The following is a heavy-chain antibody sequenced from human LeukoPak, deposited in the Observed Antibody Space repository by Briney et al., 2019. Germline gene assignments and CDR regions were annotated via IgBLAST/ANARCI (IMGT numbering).Heavy chain of an antibody. D-gene: IGHD3-10*01. CDR3: AREQRGGLSANLGRSFASYYTYYYMDV. Sequence: ATVKVSCKASGNTFTLYYIQWVRQAPGQGLQWMGMINPTDGATTYAQRFQGRVTMTRDMSTTTVYMALRSLRSEDTAVYCCAREQRGGLSANLGRSFASYYTYYYMDVWGRGTTVTVSS. V-gene: IGHV1-46*01. CDR2: INPTDGAT. J-gene: IGHJ6*03. CDR1: GNTFTLYY.